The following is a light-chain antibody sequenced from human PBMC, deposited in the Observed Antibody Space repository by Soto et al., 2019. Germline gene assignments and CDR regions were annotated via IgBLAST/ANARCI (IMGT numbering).Light chain of an antibody. Sequence: QSVLTQPASVAGSPGKSITISCTGTNNLVSLYQQHPVKAPKVVVYEGTKRPSGVSNLFSGSNSGGTASLTISVLQAEDEASSSCCAYVGARSYVFGPGTKLTVL. J-gene: IGLJ1*01. CDR1: NNL. CDR2: EGT. V-gene: IGLV2-23*01. CDR3: CAYVGARSYV.